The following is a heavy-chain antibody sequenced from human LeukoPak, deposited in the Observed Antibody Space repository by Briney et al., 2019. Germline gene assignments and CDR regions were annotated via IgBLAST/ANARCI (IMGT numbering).Heavy chain of an antibody. CDR1: GGSISSSSYY. Sequence: SETLSLTCTVSGGSISSSSYYWGWIRQPPGKGLEWIGSIYYSGSTYYNPSLKSRVTISVDTSKNRFSLKLSSVTAADTAVYYSASFSSGWPYYFDYWGQGTLVTVSS. CDR2: IYYSGST. CDR3: ASFSSGWPYYFDY. V-gene: IGHV4-39*01. J-gene: IGHJ4*02. D-gene: IGHD6-19*01.